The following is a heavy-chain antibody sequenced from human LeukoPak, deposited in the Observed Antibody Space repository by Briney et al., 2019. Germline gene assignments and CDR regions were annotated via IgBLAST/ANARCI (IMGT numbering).Heavy chain of an antibody. V-gene: IGHV5-51*01. CDR2: IFPDDSDT. D-gene: IGHD1-7*01. CDR3: ARPRGGTTQPFDS. CDR1: GYTFTTYW. Sequence: GESLKISCKGSGYTFTTYWIGWVRQMPGKGLEWMGIIFPDDSDTIYSPSFQGQVTISADKSITTAYLQWSSLKASDTAMYYCARPRGGTTQPFDSWGQGTLVIVSS. J-gene: IGHJ4*02.